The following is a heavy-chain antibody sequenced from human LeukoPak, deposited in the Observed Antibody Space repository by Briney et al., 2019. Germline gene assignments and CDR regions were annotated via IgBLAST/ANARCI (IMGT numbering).Heavy chain of an antibody. Sequence: SETLSLTCTVSGDSIISYKYYWGRIRQPPGKGLEWLGSIYHRGSTYYNPSLQSRLTISVDTSKNLFSLRLTSVTAADTAVYYCARQGAVVRGYYYFSGMDVWGQGTTVAVSS. CDR1: GDSIISYKYY. J-gene: IGHJ6*02. V-gene: IGHV4-39*01. CDR2: IYHRGST. CDR3: ARQGAVVRGYYYFSGMDV. D-gene: IGHD3-22*01.